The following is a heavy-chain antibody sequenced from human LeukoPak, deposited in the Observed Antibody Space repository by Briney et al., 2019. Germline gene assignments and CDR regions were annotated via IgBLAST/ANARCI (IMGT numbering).Heavy chain of an antibody. Sequence: SETLSLTCTVSGGSISSYYWSWIRQPAGKGLEWIGRIYTSGSTNYNPSLKSRVTMSVDTSKNQFSLKLSSATAADTAVYYCAREVYSSGWYVDYFDYWGQGTLVTVSS. V-gene: IGHV4-4*07. D-gene: IGHD6-19*01. CDR1: GGSISSYY. CDR3: AREVYSSGWYVDYFDY. CDR2: IYTSGST. J-gene: IGHJ4*02.